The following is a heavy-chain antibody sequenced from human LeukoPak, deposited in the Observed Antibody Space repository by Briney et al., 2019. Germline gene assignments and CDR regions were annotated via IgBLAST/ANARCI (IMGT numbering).Heavy chain of an antibody. D-gene: IGHD3-22*01. V-gene: IGHV1-2*02. CDR3: ARDGHRRYYYDSSGREHAFDI. CDR2: INPNSGGT. J-gene: IGHJ3*02. CDR1: GYTFTGYY. Sequence: EASVKVSCKASGYTFTGYYMHWVRQAPGQGLEWMGWINPNSGGTNYAQKSQGRVTMTRDTSISTAYMELSRLRSDDTAVYYCARDGHRRYYYDSSGREHAFDIWGQGTMVTVSA.